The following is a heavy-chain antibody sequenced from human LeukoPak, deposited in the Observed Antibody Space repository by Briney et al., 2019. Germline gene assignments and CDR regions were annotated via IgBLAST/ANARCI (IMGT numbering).Heavy chain of an antibody. CDR3: ARVGVGKGSYSWDAFDI. Sequence: SETLSLTCTASGGSISSYYWSWIRQPPGKGLEWIGYIYYSGSTNYNPSPKSGVTISVDTSKNQFSLRLSSVTAADTAVYYCARVGVGKGSYSWDAFDIWGQGTMVTVSS. CDR2: IYYSGST. V-gene: IGHV4-59*01. J-gene: IGHJ3*02. CDR1: GGSISSYY. D-gene: IGHD1-26*01.